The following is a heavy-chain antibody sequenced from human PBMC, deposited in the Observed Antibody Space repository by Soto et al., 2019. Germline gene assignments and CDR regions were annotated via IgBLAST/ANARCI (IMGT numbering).Heavy chain of an antibody. CDR1: GGSISSYY. CDR3: ARVGSGWEYYYAMDV. Sequence: PSETLSLTCTVSGGSISSYYWSWIRQPPGKGLEWIGYIYYSGSTNYNPSLKSRVTISVDTSRNQFSLKMTSVTAADTAVYYCARVGSGWEYYYAMDVWGQGTTVTVSS. J-gene: IGHJ6*02. CDR2: IYYSGST. V-gene: IGHV4-59*12. D-gene: IGHD6-19*01.